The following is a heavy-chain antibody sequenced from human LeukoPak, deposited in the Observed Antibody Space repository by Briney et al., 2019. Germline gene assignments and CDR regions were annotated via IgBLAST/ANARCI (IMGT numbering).Heavy chain of an antibody. J-gene: IGHJ6*03. CDR3: ARDRVEYSSSPTVLMDV. D-gene: IGHD6-6*01. CDR2: ISSSGGST. CDR1: GFTFSSCA. Sequence: GGSLRLSCAASGFTFSSCAMHWVRQAPGKGLEYVSAISSSGGSTYYANSVKGRFTISRDNSKNTLYLQMGSLRAEDMAVYYCARDRVEYSSSPTVLMDVWGKGTTVTVSS. V-gene: IGHV3-64*01.